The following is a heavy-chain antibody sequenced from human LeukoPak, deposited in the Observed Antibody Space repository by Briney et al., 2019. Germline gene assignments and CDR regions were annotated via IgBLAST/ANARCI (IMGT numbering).Heavy chain of an antibody. J-gene: IGHJ4*02. CDR1: GFTLRAYS. D-gene: IGHD3-10*01. Sequence: GGSLRLSCAASGFTLRAYSMNWVRQAPGKGLEWVSYISSSSSTIYYADSVKGRFTISRDNAKNSLYLQMNSLRDEDTAVYYCARGDGWFGELLNFDNWGQGTLVTVSS. CDR2: ISSSSSTI. V-gene: IGHV3-48*02. CDR3: ARGDGWFGELLNFDN.